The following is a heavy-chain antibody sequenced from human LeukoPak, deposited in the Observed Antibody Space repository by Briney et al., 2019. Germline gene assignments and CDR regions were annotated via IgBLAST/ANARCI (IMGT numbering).Heavy chain of an antibody. J-gene: IGHJ4*02. CDR3: AKDGRSAIYPYYFDY. Sequence: PGRSPRLSCAASGFTFSSYGMHWVRQAPGKGLEWVSAISGSGGSTYYADSVKGRFTISRDNSKNTLYLQMNSLRAEDTAIYYCAKDGRSAIYPYYFDYWGQGTLVTVSS. CDR2: ISGSGGST. CDR1: GFTFSSYG. V-gene: IGHV3-23*01. D-gene: IGHD1-1*01.